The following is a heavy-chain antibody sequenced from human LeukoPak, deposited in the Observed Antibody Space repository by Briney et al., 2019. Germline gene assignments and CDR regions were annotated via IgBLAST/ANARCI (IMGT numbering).Heavy chain of an antibody. V-gene: IGHV3-23*01. D-gene: IGHD2-2*01. J-gene: IGHJ5*02. CDR3: APKNGLIVVVPAALGA. CDR1: GFTFSSYE. CDR2: ISGSGGST. Sequence: PGGSLRLSCAASGFTFSSYEMNWVRQAPGKGLEWVSAISGSGGSTYYADSVKGRFTISRDNSKNTLYLQMNSLRAEDTAVYYCAPKNGLIVVVPAALGAWGQGTLVTVSS.